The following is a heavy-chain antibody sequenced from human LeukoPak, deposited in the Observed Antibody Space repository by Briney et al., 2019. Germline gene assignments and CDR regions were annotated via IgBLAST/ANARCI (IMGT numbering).Heavy chain of an antibody. Sequence: GGSLRLSCAASGFTFSGYAMSWVRQGPGKGLEWVSGISGSGVGTYYADSVKGRFTISRDNSKNRLYLQMNSLRAEDTAEYYCAKGDYYYYYMDVWGKGTTVTVSS. CDR3: AKGDYYYYYMDV. CDR1: GFTFSGYA. CDR2: ISGSGVGT. V-gene: IGHV3-23*01. J-gene: IGHJ6*03.